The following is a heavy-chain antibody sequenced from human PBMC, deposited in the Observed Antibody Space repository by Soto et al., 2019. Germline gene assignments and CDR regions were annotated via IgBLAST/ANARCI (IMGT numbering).Heavy chain of an antibody. Sequence: EASVKVSCKASGYTFTGYYMHWVRQAPGQGLEWMGWINPNSGGTNYAQKFQGWVTMTRDTSISTAYMELSRLRSDDTAVYYCARVRRITMVRGVLEAFDIWGQGTMVTVSS. CDR3: ARVRRITMVRGVLEAFDI. CDR2: INPNSGGT. D-gene: IGHD3-10*01. J-gene: IGHJ3*02. V-gene: IGHV1-2*04. CDR1: GYTFTGYY.